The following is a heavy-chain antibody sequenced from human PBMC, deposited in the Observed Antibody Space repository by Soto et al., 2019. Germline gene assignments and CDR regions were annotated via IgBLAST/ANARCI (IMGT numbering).Heavy chain of an antibody. V-gene: IGHV4-59*01. Sequence: NPSETLSLTCTVSGGSISSYYWSWIRQPPGKGLEWIGYIYYSGSTNYNPSLKSRVTISVDTSKNQFSLKLSSVTAADTALYYCARGSSWSDPYNWFDPWGQGTLVTVSS. J-gene: IGHJ5*02. D-gene: IGHD6-13*01. CDR1: GGSISSYY. CDR2: IYYSGST. CDR3: ARGSSWSDPYNWFDP.